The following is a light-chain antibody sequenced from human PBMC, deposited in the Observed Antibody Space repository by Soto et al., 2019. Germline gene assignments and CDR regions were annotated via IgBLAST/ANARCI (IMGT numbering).Light chain of an antibody. CDR3: SSYSGTNYHYV. J-gene: IGLJ1*01. CDR2: GNS. V-gene: IGLV1-40*01. CDR1: SSNIGAGYD. Sequence: QSVLTQPPSVSGAPGQRVTISCTGSSSNIGAGYDVHWYQQLPGTAPKLLIYGNSNRPSGVPDRFSGSKSGTSASLAITGLQAEDEADYYCSSYSGTNYHYVFGTGTKVTVL.